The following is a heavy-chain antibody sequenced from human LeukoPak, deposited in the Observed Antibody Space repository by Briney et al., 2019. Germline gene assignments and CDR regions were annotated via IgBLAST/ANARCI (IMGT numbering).Heavy chain of an antibody. Sequence: GGSLRLSCAASGFNFRSYWMSWVRQAPGKGLEWVGRIKSKTDGGTTDYAAPVKGRFTISRDDSKNTLYLQMNSLKTEDTAVYYCTTALDSSGYPYYFDYWGQGTLVTVSS. CDR2: IKSKTDGGTT. CDR3: TTALDSSGYPYYFDY. D-gene: IGHD3-22*01. CDR1: GFNFRSYW. V-gene: IGHV3-15*01. J-gene: IGHJ4*02.